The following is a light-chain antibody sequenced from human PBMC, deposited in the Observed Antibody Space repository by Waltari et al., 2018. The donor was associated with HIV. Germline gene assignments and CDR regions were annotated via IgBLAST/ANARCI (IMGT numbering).Light chain of an antibody. Sequence: EIVLTQSPGTLSLSPGERATLSCRASHFVTNKFLAWYQQSPGQAPGLLIYGASTRATGIPDRFSGSGFGTDFTLTISRLEPEDFAVYYCQQYGAAHWTFGQGTKVEMK. CDR1: HFVTNKF. V-gene: IGKV3-20*01. CDR2: GAS. J-gene: IGKJ1*01. CDR3: QQYGAAHWT.